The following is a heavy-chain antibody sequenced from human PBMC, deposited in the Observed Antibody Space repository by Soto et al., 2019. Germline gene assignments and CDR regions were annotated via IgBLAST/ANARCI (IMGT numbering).Heavy chain of an antibody. J-gene: IGHJ3*01. CDR2: VNPSNGYT. CDR3: ARRLSALDV. V-gene: IGHV1-3*01. CDR1: GYTFLNYA. Sequence: QVQLVQSGTEVRKPGASVKLSCKTSGYTFLNYAIHWVRQAPGQGLEWMGWVNPSNGYTKYSENFQARLSLTRDTSANTAYMELSSLRSEDTAVYYCARRLSALDVWGQGKVVTVTP.